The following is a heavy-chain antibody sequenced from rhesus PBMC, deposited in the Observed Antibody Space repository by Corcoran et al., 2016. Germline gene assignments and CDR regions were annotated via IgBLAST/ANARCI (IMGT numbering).Heavy chain of an antibody. CDR2: ISGSRGTT. J-gene: IGHJ3*01. Sequence: QVQLQESGPGPVKPSETLSLTCAVSGDSISSANWWCWIRQLPWKGREWIGYISGSRGTTDSNPSLRRRVTISTDTSKNQFSLKQNSVTAADTAMYFCARGQYRRLNAFDFWGQGLRVTVSS. CDR3: ARGQYRRLNAFDF. CDR1: GDSISSANW. V-gene: IGHV4-65*01. D-gene: IGHD5-36*01.